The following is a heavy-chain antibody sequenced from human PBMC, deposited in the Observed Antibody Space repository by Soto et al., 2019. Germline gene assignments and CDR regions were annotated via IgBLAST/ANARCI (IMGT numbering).Heavy chain of an antibody. Sequence: GGSLRLSCAASGFTFSSYSMNWVRQAPGKGLEWVSYISSSSSTIYYADSVKGRFTISRDNAKNSLYLQMNSLRAEDTAVYYCARDRGLDLFDYWGQGTLVTVSS. CDR3: ARDRGLDLFDY. V-gene: IGHV3-48*01. CDR2: ISSSSSTI. J-gene: IGHJ4*02. CDR1: GFTFSSYS. D-gene: IGHD1-1*01.